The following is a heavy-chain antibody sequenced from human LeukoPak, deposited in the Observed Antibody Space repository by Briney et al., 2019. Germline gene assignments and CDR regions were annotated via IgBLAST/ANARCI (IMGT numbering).Heavy chain of an antibody. V-gene: IGHV3-74*01. CDR3: ARANYYGSGRAAFDI. CDR2: INSDGSST. CDR1: GFTFSSYW. J-gene: IGHJ3*02. Sequence: GGSLRLSCADSGFTFSSYWMHWVRQAPGKGLVWVSRINSDGSSTNYADSVKGGFTISRDNAKNTLYLQMNSLRAEDTAVYYCARANYYGSGRAAFDIWGQGTMVTVSS. D-gene: IGHD3-10*01.